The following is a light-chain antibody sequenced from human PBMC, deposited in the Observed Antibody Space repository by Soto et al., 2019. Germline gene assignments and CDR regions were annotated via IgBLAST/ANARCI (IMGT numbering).Light chain of an antibody. CDR1: HSVSSNY. CDR2: GAS. Sequence: EIVLTQSPGTLSLSPGERATLSCRASHSVSSNYLACYQQQPDQAPRLLIHGASRRATRIPDRFSGSGSATDFPLTINRLEPEDFALYYCQQYDTSPYTFGQGTKLEIK. CDR3: QQYDTSPYT. J-gene: IGKJ2*01. V-gene: IGKV3-20*01.